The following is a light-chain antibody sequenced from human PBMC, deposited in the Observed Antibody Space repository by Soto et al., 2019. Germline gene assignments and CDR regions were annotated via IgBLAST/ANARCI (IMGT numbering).Light chain of an antibody. CDR2: EGS. J-gene: IGLJ2*01. Sequence: QSALTQPASVSGSPGQSITISCTGTSSDGGSYNLVSWYQQHPGKAPKLMIYEGSKRPSGVSNRFSGSKSGNTASLTISGLQAEDEADYYCCSHAGSSTPVVFGGGTKLTVL. CDR3: CSHAGSSTPVV. CDR1: SSDGGSYNL. V-gene: IGLV2-23*01.